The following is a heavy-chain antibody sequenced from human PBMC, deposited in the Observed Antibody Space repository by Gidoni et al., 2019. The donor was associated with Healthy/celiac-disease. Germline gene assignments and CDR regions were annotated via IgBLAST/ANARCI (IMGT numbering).Heavy chain of an antibody. CDR1: GFTFSSYA. D-gene: IGHD4-17*01. V-gene: IGHV3-30-3*01. Sequence: QVQLVESGGGVVQPGRSLSLSCAASGFTFSSYAMHWVRQAPGKGLEWVAVISYDGSNKYYADSVKGRFTISRDNSKNTLYLQMNSLRAEDTAVYYCAREASHDYGDYVDYWGQGTLVTVSS. CDR3: AREASHDYGDYVDY. CDR2: ISYDGSNK. J-gene: IGHJ4*02.